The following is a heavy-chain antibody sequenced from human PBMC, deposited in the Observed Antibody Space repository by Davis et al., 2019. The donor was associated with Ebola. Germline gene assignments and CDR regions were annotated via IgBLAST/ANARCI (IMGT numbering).Heavy chain of an antibody. Sequence: SVQVSCKASGGTFSSYAISWVRQAPGQGLEWMGGIIPIFGTANYAQKFQGRVTITADESTSTAYMELSSLRSEDTAVYYCARGGSSGWDYFDYWGQGTLVTVSS. CDR3: ARGGSSGWDYFDY. CDR2: IIPIFGTA. V-gene: IGHV1-69*13. J-gene: IGHJ4*02. CDR1: GGTFSSYA. D-gene: IGHD6-19*01.